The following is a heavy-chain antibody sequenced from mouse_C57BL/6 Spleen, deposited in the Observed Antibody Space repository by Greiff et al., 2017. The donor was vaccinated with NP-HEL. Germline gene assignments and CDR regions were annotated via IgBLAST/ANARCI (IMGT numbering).Heavy chain of an antibody. CDR3: ARGGIMVTAAFPFDY. V-gene: IGHV1-55*01. D-gene: IGHD2-2*01. Sequence: VQLQQPGAELVKPGASVKMSCKASGYTFTSYWLTWVKQRPGQGLEWIGDIYPGSGSTNYNEKFKSKATLPVDTSSSTAYMQLSSLTSEDSAVDYCARGGIMVTAAFPFDYWGQGTTLTVSS. CDR2: IYPGSGST. J-gene: IGHJ2*01. CDR1: GYTFTSYW.